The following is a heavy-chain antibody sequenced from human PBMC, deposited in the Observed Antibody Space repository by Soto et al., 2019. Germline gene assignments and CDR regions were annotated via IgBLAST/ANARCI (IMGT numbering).Heavy chain of an antibody. V-gene: IGHV1-8*01. D-gene: IGHD6-25*01. CDR3: ARAPLRRFLQRPYRYYMVV. CDR2: MNPNSGNT. J-gene: IGHJ6*03. Sequence: ASVKVSCKASGYTFTSYDINWVRQATGQGLEWMGWMNPNSGNTGYAQKFQGRVTMTRNTSISTAYMELSSLRSEDTAVYYCARAPLRRFLQRPYRYYMVVWGKGTTVTVSS. CDR1: GYTFTSYD.